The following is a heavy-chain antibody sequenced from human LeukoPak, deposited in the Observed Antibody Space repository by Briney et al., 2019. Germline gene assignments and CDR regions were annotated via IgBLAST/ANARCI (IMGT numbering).Heavy chain of an antibody. J-gene: IGHJ4*02. CDR2: IYYTGST. CDR3: ARGFYDSAGYSTPFDS. Sequence: SETLSLTCTVSGGSISSYYWSWIRQPPGKGLEWIGYIYYTGSTKYNPSLESRVTVSVDTSKNQFSLKLNSVSAADTAVYYCARGFYDSAGYSTPFDSWGQGIPVAVSS. V-gene: IGHV4-59*01. CDR1: GGSISSYY. D-gene: IGHD3-22*01.